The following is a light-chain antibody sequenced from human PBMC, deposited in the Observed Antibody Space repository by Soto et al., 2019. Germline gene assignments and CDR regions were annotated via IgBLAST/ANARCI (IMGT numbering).Light chain of an antibody. CDR1: SSDVGGYNY. V-gene: IGLV2-8*01. CDR3: SSYAASNHFYFV. Sequence: QSVLTQPPSASGSPGQSVTISCTGTSSDVGGYNYVSWYQQYPGRAPKLMIYEVTKRPSGVPDRFSGSKSGNTASLTVSGLQAEDEADYYCSSYAASNHFYFVSGGGTKVTVL. CDR2: EVT. J-gene: IGLJ3*02.